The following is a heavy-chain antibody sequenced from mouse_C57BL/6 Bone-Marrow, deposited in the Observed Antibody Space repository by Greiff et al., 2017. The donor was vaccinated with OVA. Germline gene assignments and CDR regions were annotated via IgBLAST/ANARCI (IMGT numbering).Heavy chain of an antibody. CDR1: GYTFTSYG. D-gene: IGHD1-1*01. Sequence: QVQLQQSGAELARPGASVKLSCKASGYTFTSYGISWVKQRTGQGLEWLGELYPRSGNTYYNEKFKGKATLTADKSSSTAYLELRSLTSEDSAVYFCARSDYYGSSYVGKTFDYWGQGTTLTVSS. CDR3: ARSDYYGSSYVGKTFDY. J-gene: IGHJ2*01. V-gene: IGHV1-81*01. CDR2: LYPRSGNT.